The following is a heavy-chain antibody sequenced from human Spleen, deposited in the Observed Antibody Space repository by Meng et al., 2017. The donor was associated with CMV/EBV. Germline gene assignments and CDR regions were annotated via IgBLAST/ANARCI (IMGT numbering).Heavy chain of an antibody. D-gene: IGHD2-2*02. CDR1: GGSFSGYY. CDR2: INHSGST. V-gene: IGHV4-34*01. Sequence: SETLSLTCAVYGGSFSGYYWSWIRQPPGKGLEWIGEINHSGSTNYNPSLKSRVTISVDTSKNQFSLKLSSVTAADTAVYYCARSCSSTSCYTREFDYWGQGTLVTVSS. CDR3: ARSCSSTSCYTREFDY. J-gene: IGHJ4*02.